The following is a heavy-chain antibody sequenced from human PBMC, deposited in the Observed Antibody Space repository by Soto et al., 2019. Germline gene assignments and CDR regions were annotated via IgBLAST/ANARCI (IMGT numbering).Heavy chain of an antibody. V-gene: IGHV3-7*01. J-gene: IGHJ4*02. CDR1: GSPFSTYW. CDR2: LDQDGSER. D-gene: IGHD3-16*01. CDR3: VCGGNFFVY. Sequence: EVQLVESGGGLVQPGGSLSRSLAASGSPFSTYWMTWVRRPPGKGLEWGANLDQDGSERYYVDSVRGRFTISRDNAKNSLYLQMNSLRAEDTAVYYCVCGGNFFVYWGQGTLVTVSP.